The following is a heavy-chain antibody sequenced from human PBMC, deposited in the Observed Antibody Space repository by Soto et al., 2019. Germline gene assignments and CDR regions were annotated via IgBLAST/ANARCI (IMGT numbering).Heavy chain of an antibody. CDR1: GYTFINFD. CDR2: MNPGSGQT. CDR3: ARMASAGTLSWFDP. D-gene: IGHD6-13*01. J-gene: IGHJ5*02. V-gene: IGHV1-8*02. Sequence: ASVKVSCKASGYTFINFDISWVRQAAGQGLEWLGWMNPGSGQTGYASKFQGRVAMTRDASTGTSHLELSSLTSDDTAVYYCARMASAGTLSWFDPWGQGTLVTVSS.